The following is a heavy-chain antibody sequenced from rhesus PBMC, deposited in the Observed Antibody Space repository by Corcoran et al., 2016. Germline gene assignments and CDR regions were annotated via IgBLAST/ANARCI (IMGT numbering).Heavy chain of an antibody. J-gene: IGHJ4*01. V-gene: IGHV1-111*02. Sequence: EVKLVQSGAEVKKPGATVKISGKAYGYTHTDHYLNWERQAPAKGLEWVGCFCPASGEAHSAREVQDRVAIPADISADTASMERSRLGSADTAVYYCARERYSSGWSIDYWGQGVLVTVSS. CDR1: GYTHTDHY. D-gene: IGHD6S26*01. CDR2: FCPASGEA. CDR3: ARERYSSGWSIDY.